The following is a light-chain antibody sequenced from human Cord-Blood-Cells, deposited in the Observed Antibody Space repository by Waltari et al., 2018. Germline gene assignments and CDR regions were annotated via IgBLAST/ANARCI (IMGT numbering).Light chain of an antibody. CDR2: DAS. Sequence: TLSLSPGERATLSCRASQSVSSYLALYQQKPGQAPSLLIYDASNRATDIPARFSGSVSGTDFTRTISSLEPEDFAFYYGQQRSNWPPRYTFGQGTKLEIK. CDR1: QSVSSY. V-gene: IGKV3-11*01. CDR3: QQRSNWPPRYT. J-gene: IGKJ2*01.